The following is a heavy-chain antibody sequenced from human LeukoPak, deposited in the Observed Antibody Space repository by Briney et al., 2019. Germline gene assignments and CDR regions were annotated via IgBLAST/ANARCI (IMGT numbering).Heavy chain of an antibody. V-gene: IGHV4-59*08. CDR3: ARVLRDYYYGMDV. CDR2: IHYSGST. Sequence: SETLSLTCTVSDGSINNYYWTWIRQPPGKGLEWIGCIHYSGSTNYNPSLKSRVTISIGTSKKDFSLKLTSVTAADTAMYYCARVLRDYYYGMDVWGQGTTVTVSS. J-gene: IGHJ6*02. CDR1: DGSINNYY.